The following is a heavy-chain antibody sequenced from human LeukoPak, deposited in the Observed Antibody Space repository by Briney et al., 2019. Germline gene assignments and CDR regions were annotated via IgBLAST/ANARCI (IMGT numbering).Heavy chain of an antibody. D-gene: IGHD5-18*01. Sequence: SETLSLTCTVSGDSISSSTYCWGWIRQPPGKGLEWIGSIYHSGTTYYSPSLKTRVTISVDTSKNQFSLKLSSVTAADTAVYYCARLVSRRGYSFDYWGQGTLVTVSS. CDR1: GDSISSSTYC. CDR3: ARLVSRRGYSFDY. CDR2: IYHSGTT. V-gene: IGHV4-39*01. J-gene: IGHJ4*02.